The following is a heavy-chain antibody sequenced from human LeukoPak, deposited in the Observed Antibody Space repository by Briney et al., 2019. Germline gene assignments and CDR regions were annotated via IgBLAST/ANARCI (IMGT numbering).Heavy chain of an antibody. CDR2: IIPILGIA. CDR3: ALLEWSPTGDY. D-gene: IGHD3-3*01. CDR1: GGTFSSYA. J-gene: IGHJ4*02. Sequence: SVKVSCKASGGTFSSYAISWVRPAPGQGLEWMGRIIPILGIANYAQKFQGRVTITADKSTSTAYMELSSLRSEDTAVYYCALLEWSPTGDYWGQGTLVTVSS. V-gene: IGHV1-69*04.